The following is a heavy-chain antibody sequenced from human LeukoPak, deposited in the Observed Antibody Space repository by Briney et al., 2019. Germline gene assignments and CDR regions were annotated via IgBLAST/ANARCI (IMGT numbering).Heavy chain of an antibody. D-gene: IGHD6-19*01. CDR1: GYIFTNYW. CDR2: IYPGDSDT. Sequence: RGASLKISCKGSGYIFTNYWIAWVRQLPGKGLEWMGIIYPGDSDTRYSPSFQGQVTISADKSISTAYLQWSSPKASDTAMYYCASSRSGWSFDYWGQGTLVTVSS. J-gene: IGHJ4*02. CDR3: ASSRSGWSFDY. V-gene: IGHV5-51*01.